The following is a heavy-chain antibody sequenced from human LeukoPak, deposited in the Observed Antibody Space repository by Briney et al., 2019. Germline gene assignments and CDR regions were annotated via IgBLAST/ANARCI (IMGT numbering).Heavy chain of an antibody. D-gene: IGHD3-3*01. CDR1: GGTFSSYA. CDR2: IIPIFGTA. J-gene: IGHJ4*02. Sequence: GASVTVSCKASGGTFSSYAISWVRQAPGQGLEWMGGIIPIFGTANYAQKFQGRVTITADKSTSTAYMELSSLRSEDTAVYYCARANDFWLRNFDYWGQGTLVTVSS. V-gene: IGHV1-69*06. CDR3: ARANDFWLRNFDY.